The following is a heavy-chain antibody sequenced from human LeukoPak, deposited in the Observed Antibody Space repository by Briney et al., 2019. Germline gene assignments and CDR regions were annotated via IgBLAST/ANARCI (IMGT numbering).Heavy chain of an antibody. D-gene: IGHD3-10*01. CDR1: GGSISSGSYH. CDR3: ARGQWFRAF. V-gene: IGHV4-61*01. CDR2: IHYSGSA. Sequence: SETLSLTCTVSGGSISSGSYHWSWIRQPPGKGLEWIGEIHYSGSATYNPSLKSRVTISVDTSKNQFSLKMNSVTAADTAVYYCARGQWFRAFWSRGTPVTVSS. J-gene: IGHJ4*02.